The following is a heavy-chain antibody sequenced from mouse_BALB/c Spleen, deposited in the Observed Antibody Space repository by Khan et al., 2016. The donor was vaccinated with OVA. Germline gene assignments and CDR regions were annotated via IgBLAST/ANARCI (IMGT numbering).Heavy chain of an antibody. J-gene: IGHJ4*01. CDR3: AGGVRANRHYAMDY. CDR1: GFTFSSYT. V-gene: IGHV5-12-2*01. Sequence: EVQLVESGGGLVQPGGSLKLSCAASGFTFSSYTMSWVRQTSEKRLEWVAYISNGGGSTYYPDTVKGRFTISRDNAKNTLYLTMSRLKSEYTTMNYLAGGVRANRHYAMDYWGQGTSFPVSS. CDR2: ISNGGGST. D-gene: IGHD2-1*01.